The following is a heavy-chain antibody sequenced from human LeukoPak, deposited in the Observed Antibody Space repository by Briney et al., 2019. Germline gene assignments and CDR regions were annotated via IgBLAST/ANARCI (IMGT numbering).Heavy chain of an antibody. CDR2: ISAYNGNT. CDR1: GYTFTSYG. J-gene: IGHJ5*02. D-gene: IGHD3-3*01. CDR3: ARDPSYYDFWSGYYFCWFDP. Sequence: ASVKVSCKASGYTFTSYGISWVRQAPGQGLEWMGGISAYNGNTNYAQKLQGRVTMTTDTSTSTAYMELRSLRSDDTAVYYCARDPSYYDFWSGYYFCWFDPWGQGTLVTVSS. V-gene: IGHV1-18*01.